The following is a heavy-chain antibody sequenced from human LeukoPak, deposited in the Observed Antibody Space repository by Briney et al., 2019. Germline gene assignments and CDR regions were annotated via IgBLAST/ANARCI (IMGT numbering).Heavy chain of an antibody. D-gene: IGHD3-10*01. V-gene: IGHV4-4*07. CDR3: ARRTYYGSGSYNGDFDY. CDR1: GGSISSYY. J-gene: IGHJ4*02. CDR2: IYTSGST. Sequence: SETLSLTCTVSGGSISSYYWSWIRQPAGKGLEWIGRIYTSGSTNYNPSLKSRVTISVDTSKNQFSLKLSSVTAADTAVYYCARRTYYGSGSYNGDFDYWGQGTLVTVSS.